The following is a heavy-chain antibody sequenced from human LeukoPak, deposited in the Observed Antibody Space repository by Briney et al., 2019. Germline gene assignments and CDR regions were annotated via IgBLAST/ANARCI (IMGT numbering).Heavy chain of an antibody. J-gene: IGHJ4*02. D-gene: IGHD3-22*01. Sequence: SQTLSFTCTVSGGSISSGDYYWSWIRQPPGKGLEWTGHISYSGNTYYNPSLKSRVTISVDTSKNQFSLKLNSVTAADTAVYYCARQTYSYDSSGYYYVVFDYWGQGTLVTVSS. V-gene: IGHV4-30-4*08. CDR3: ARQTYSYDSSGYYYVVFDY. CDR1: GGSISSGDYY. CDR2: ISYSGNT.